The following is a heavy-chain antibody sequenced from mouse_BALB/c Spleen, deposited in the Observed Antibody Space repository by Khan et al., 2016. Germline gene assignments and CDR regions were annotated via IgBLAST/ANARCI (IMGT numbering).Heavy chain of an antibody. CDR1: GFTFSSFG. CDR3: ARKGARTSYAMDY. J-gene: IGHJ4*01. Sequence: EVELVESGGGLVQPGGSRKLSCAASGFTFSSFGMHWVRQAPEKGLEWVAYISSGSSTIYYADTVKGRFTISRDNPKNTLFLQMTSRRSEDSAMYYCARKGARTSYAMDYWGQGTSVPVSS. CDR2: ISSGSSTI. V-gene: IGHV5-17*02.